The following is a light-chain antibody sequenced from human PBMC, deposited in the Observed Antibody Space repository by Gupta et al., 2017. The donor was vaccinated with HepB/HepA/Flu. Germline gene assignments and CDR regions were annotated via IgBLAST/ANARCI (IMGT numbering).Light chain of an antibody. CDR1: TSNIGAVSD. V-gene: IGLV1-40*01. CDR3: QSFDSSLGGVL. CDR2: GYS. J-gene: IGLJ2*01. Sequence: QSVLTQPPSVSGAPGQTFIIPCTGSTSNIGAVSDVHWYHQLPGTAPKLLIYGYSSRPSGVPDRFSGSKSGASASLAITGLQAEDEGDYYCQSFDSSLGGVLFGGGTRLTVL.